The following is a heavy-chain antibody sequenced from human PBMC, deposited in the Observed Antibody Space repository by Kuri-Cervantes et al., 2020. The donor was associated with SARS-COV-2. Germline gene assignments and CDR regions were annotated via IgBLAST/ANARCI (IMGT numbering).Heavy chain of an antibody. V-gene: IGHV3-48*01. CDR1: GFTFSSYS. CDR3: ARVRIAVASSWFDP. J-gene: IGHJ5*02. CDR2: ISISSSTI. Sequence: GGSLRLSCAASGFTFSSYSMNWVRQAPGKGLEWVSYISISSSTIYYADSVKGRFTISRDNAKNSLYLQMNSLRAEDTAVYYCARVRIAVASSWFDPWGQGTLVTVSS. D-gene: IGHD6-19*01.